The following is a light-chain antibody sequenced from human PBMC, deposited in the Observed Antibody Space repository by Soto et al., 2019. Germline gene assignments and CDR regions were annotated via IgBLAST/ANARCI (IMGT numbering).Light chain of an antibody. CDR2: AAS. CDR1: QGISNF. J-gene: IGKJ1*01. CDR3: QQYENYWT. V-gene: IGKV1-9*01. Sequence: IHLTQSRSSLSASVINRVTIICRASQGISNFLAWYQQKPGKAPKLLIYAASTLQSGVPSRFSGSGSGTEFTLTISSLQPEDFGIYYCQQYENYWTFGQGTKVDIK.